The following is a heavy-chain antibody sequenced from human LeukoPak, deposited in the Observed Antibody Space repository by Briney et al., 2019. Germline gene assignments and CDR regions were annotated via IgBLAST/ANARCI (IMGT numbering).Heavy chain of an antibody. CDR2: ISWDGNSA. CDR1: GFSFADFA. V-gene: IGHV3-43D*03. D-gene: IGHD5-18*01. CDR3: AQDARRGSTYGYYLPS. J-gene: IGHJ4*02. Sequence: PGGSLRLSCAASGFSFADFAMHWVRQPPGKGLQWISLISWDGNSAYYEDSVKGRFTVSRDNSKKSLFLQMNSLKPEDTAFYFCAQDARRGSTYGYYLPSWGQGTLVTVSS.